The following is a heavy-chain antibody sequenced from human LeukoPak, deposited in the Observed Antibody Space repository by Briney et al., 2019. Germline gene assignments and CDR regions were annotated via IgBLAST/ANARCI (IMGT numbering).Heavy chain of an antibody. J-gene: IGHJ4*02. CDR3: ARCSNTAMVTFDY. D-gene: IGHD5-18*01. CDR1: GFSLSTRGMC. CDR2: IDWDDDK. Sequence: ASGPALLKPTPTLTLTCTFSGFSLSTRGMCVSWVRQPPVKALEWLTLIDWDDDKYYSTSLKTRLTISKDTSKNQVVLTMTNMDPVDTATYYCARCSNTAMVTFDYWGQGTLVTVSS. V-gene: IGHV2-70*20.